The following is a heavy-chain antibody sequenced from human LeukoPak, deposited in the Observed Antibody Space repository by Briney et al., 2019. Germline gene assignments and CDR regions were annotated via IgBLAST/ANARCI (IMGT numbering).Heavy chain of an antibody. CDR1: GGTFSSYA. CDR3: ARWPLGPSSDYYYYYMDV. Sequence: ASVKVSCKASGGTFSSYAISWVRQAPGQGLEWMGGIIPIFGTANYAQKFQGRVTITADESTSTAYMELSSLRSEDTAVYYCARWPLGPSSDYYYYYMDVWGKGTTVTVSS. CDR2: IIPIFGTA. V-gene: IGHV1-69*13. D-gene: IGHD3-10*01. J-gene: IGHJ6*03.